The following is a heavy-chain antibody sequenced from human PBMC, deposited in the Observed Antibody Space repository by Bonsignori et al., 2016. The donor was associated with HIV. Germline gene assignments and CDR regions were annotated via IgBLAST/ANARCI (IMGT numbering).Heavy chain of an antibody. J-gene: IGHJ3*02. D-gene: IGHD2-2*01. CDR1: GFTFSSYS. CDR3: ARDGLVPAAMFAFDI. Sequence: ESLKISCAASGFTFSSYSMNWVRQAPGKGLEWVSSISSSSSYIYYADSVKGRFTISRDNAKNSLYLQMNSLRAEDTAVYYCARDGLVPAAMFAFDIWGQGTMVTVSS. CDR2: ISSSSSYI. V-gene: IGHV3-21*01.